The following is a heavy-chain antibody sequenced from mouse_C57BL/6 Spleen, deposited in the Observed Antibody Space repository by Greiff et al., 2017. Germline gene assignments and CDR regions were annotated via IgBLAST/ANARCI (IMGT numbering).Heavy chain of an antibody. D-gene: IGHD4-1*01. CDR2: INPSSGYT. V-gene: IGHV1-4*01. CDR3: ARFLTGRSFDY. Sequence: QVQLQQSGAELARPGASVKMSCKASGYTFTSYTMPWVKQRPGQGLEWIGYINPSSGYTKYNQKFKDKATLTADKSSSTAYMQLSSLKSEDTAVYYCARFLTGRSFDYWGQGTTLTVSS. J-gene: IGHJ2*01. CDR1: GYTFTSYT.